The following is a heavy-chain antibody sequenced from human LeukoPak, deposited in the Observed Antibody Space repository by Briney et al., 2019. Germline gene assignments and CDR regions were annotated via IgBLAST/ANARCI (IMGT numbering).Heavy chain of an antibody. D-gene: IGHD3-3*01. Sequence: GGSLRLSCAASGFTFSSYAMSWVRQAPGKGLEWVSAISGSGGSTYYADSVKGRFTISRDNSKNTLYLQMNSLRAEDTAVYYCARGKDFSHYGMDVWGQGTTVTVSS. J-gene: IGHJ6*02. CDR2: ISGSGGST. CDR1: GFTFSSYA. CDR3: ARGKDFSHYGMDV. V-gene: IGHV3-23*01.